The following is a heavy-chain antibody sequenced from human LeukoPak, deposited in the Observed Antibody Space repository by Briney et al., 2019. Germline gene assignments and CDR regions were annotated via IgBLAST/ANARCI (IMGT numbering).Heavy chain of an antibody. CDR3: ARQGGYDILTGYYLYYFDY. CDR1: GYSFTSYW. V-gene: IGHV5-51*01. Sequence: GESLKISCKGFGYSFTSYWIGWVRQMPGKGLEWMGIIYPGDSDTRYSPSFQGQVTISADKSISTAYLQWSSLKASDTAMYYCARQGGYDILTGYYLYYFDYWGQGTLVTVSS. J-gene: IGHJ4*02. D-gene: IGHD3-9*01. CDR2: IYPGDSDT.